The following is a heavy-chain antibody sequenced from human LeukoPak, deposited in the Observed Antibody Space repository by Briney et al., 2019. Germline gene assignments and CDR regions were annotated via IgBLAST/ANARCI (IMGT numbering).Heavy chain of an antibody. CDR3: ARCPYYDSSGSFGY. J-gene: IGHJ4*02. V-gene: IGHV3-21*01. Sequence: GGSLRLSCAASGFTFSSYSMNWVRQAPGKGLEWVSSISSSSSYIYYAVSVKGRFTISRDNAKNSLYLQMNSLRAEDTAVYYCARCPYYDSSGSFGYWGQGTLVTVSS. CDR1: GFTFSSYS. D-gene: IGHD3-22*01. CDR2: ISSSSSYI.